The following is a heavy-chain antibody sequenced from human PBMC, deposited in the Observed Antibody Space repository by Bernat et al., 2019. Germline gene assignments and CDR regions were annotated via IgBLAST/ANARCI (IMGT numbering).Heavy chain of an antibody. Sequence: QVQLQESGPGLVKPSETLSLTCTVSGGSISSYYWSWIRQPPGKGLEWIGYIYYSGSTNYNPSLKSRVTISVDTSKNQFSLKLSSVTAADTAVYYCARRKVVPAAISPQHNDAFDIWRQGTMVTVSS. CDR2: IYYSGST. D-gene: IGHD2-2*01. CDR1: GGSISSYY. CDR3: ARRKVVPAAISPQHNDAFDI. V-gene: IGHV4-59*08. J-gene: IGHJ3*02.